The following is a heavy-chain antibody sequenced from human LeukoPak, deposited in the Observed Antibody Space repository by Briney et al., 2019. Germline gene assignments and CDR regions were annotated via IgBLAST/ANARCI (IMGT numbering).Heavy chain of an antibody. CDR1: GFTFSSYA. Sequence: GGSLRLSCAASGFTFSSYAMSWVRQAPGKGLEWVSHISSSSSSIYYADSVKGRFSISRDNAKNSLYLQMNSLRDEDTAVYYCARSGCGSRWYFFDHWGQGTLVTVSS. CDR3: ARSGCGSRWYFFDH. CDR2: ISSSSSSI. J-gene: IGHJ4*02. D-gene: IGHD6-13*01. V-gene: IGHV3-48*02.